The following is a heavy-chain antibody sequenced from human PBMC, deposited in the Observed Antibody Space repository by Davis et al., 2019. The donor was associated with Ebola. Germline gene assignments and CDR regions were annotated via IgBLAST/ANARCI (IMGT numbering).Heavy chain of an antibody. CDR2: ISDSSTTI. J-gene: IGHJ4*02. Sequence: GGSLRLSCAASGCTLSAYSMNWVRQAPGKGLEWVSYISDSSTTIYYADSVKGRFTISRDNAKNSLYLQMNSLRDEDTAVYYCATDRNWDFDYWGQGTLFTVSS. V-gene: IGHV3-48*02. D-gene: IGHD7-27*01. CDR1: GCTLSAYS. CDR3: ATDRNWDFDY.